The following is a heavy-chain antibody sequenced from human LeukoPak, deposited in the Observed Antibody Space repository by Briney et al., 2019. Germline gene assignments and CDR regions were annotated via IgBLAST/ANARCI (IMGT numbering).Heavy chain of an antibody. J-gene: IGHJ5*02. CDR2: ISGSGSST. Sequence: GGSLRLSCAASGFTFSSYGMHWVRQAPGKGLEWVSTISGSGSSTQYADSVKGRFTISRDNSKNTLYMQMNSLRAEDTAVYYCAKTERFDPWGQGTLVTVSS. CDR1: GFTFSSYG. V-gene: IGHV3-23*01. CDR3: AKTERFDP.